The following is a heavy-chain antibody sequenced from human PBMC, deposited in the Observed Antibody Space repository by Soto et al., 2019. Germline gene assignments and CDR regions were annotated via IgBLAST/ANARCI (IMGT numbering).Heavy chain of an antibody. CDR3: ARENYGDYLNWFDP. CDR2: ISSSSSTI. Sequence: EVQLVESGGGLVQPGGSLRLSCAASGFTFSSYSMNWVRQAPGKGLEWVSYISSSSSTIYYEDSVKGRFTISRDNAKNSLYLQMNSLRDEDTAVYYCARENYGDYLNWFDPWGQGTLVTVSS. D-gene: IGHD4-17*01. V-gene: IGHV3-48*02. J-gene: IGHJ5*02. CDR1: GFTFSSYS.